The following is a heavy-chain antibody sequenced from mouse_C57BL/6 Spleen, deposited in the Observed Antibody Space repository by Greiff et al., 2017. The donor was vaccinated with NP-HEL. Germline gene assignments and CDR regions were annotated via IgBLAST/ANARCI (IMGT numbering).Heavy chain of an antibody. CDR2: ISSGGSYT. V-gene: IGHV5-6*01. Sequence: EVQVVESGGDLVKPGGSLKLSCAASGFTFSSYGMSWVRQTPDKRLEWVATISSGGSYTYYPDSVKGRFTISRDNAKNTLYLQMSSLKSEDTAMYYCASLLGVAYWGQGTLVTVSA. CDR1: GFTFSSYG. J-gene: IGHJ3*01. CDR3: ASLLGVAY. D-gene: IGHD3-3*01.